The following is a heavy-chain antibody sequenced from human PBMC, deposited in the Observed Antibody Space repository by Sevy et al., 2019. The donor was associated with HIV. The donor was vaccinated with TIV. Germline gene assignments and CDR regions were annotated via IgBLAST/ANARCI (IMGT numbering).Heavy chain of an antibody. CDR3: ARDFGSGGYYPHNWFDP. Sequence: ASVKVSCKASGYTFTSYGISWVRQAPGQGLEWMGWISAYNGNTNYAQKLQGRVTMTTDTSTSTAYMELRSLRSDDTAVYYCARDFGSGGYYPHNWFDPWGQGTLVTVSS. J-gene: IGHJ5*02. CDR1: GYTFTSYG. CDR2: ISAYNGNT. V-gene: IGHV1-18*01. D-gene: IGHD3-10*01.